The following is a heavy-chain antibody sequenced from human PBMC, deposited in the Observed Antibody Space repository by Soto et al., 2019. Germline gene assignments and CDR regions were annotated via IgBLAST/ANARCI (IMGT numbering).Heavy chain of an antibody. CDR3: AHSRYSSPYYFDY. J-gene: IGHJ4*02. CDR2: IYHSGRT. D-gene: IGHD6-13*01. V-gene: IGHV4-4*02. Sequence: SETLSLTCAVAGGSISSSNWWSWVRQPPGKGLEWIGEIYHSGRTNCNPSLKSRVTISVERSKNQVVLTMTNMDPVDTATYYCAHSRYSSPYYFDYWGQGTLVTVSS. CDR1: GGSISSSNW.